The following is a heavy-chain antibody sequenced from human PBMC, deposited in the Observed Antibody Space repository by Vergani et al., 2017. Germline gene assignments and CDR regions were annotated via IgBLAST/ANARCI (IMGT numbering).Heavy chain of an antibody. J-gene: IGHJ4*02. D-gene: IGHD6-6*01. CDR1: GYTFTGYY. CDR3: ARDIAARPSFLYYFDY. V-gene: IGHV1-2*06. CDR2: INPNSGGT. Sequence: QVQLVQSGAEVKKPGASVKVSCKASGYTFTGYYMHWVRQAPGQGLEWMGRINPNSGGTNYAQKFQGRVTMTRDTSISTAYMELSRLRSDDTAVYYCARDIAARPSFLYYFDYWGQGTLVTVSS.